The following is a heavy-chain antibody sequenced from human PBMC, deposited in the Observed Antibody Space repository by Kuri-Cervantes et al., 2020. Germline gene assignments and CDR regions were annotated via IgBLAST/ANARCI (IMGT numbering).Heavy chain of an antibody. CDR2: ISYDGGNK. Sequence: GESLKISCAASGFTFSSYAMHWVRQAPGKGLEWVAVISYDGGNKYYADSVKGRFTISRDNSKNTLYLQMNSLRAEDTAVYYCAREYYYDSSGYWGFDYWGQGTLVTVSS. CDR3: AREYYYDSSGYWGFDY. D-gene: IGHD3-22*01. J-gene: IGHJ4*02. CDR1: GFTFSSYA. V-gene: IGHV3-30-3*01.